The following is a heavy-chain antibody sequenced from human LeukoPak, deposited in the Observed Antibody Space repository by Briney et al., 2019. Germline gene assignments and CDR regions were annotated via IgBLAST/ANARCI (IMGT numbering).Heavy chain of an antibody. J-gene: IGHJ4*02. CDR2: IYYSKNT. CDR1: GGSISSSSAY. D-gene: IGHD5-18*01. V-gene: IGHV4-39*01. CDR3: VSPRGFSYGYFDY. Sequence: PSETLSLTCTVSGGSISSSSAYRGWIRQPPGKGLELIGGIYYSKNTYYNPSLKSRVTISADTSKNQFSLTLGSVSATDTAVYYCVSPRGFSYGYFDYWGQGTLVTVSS.